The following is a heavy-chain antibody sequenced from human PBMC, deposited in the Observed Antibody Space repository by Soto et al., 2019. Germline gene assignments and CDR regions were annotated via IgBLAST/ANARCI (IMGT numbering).Heavy chain of an antibody. J-gene: IGHJ4*02. CDR1: GYTFTGYA. V-gene: IGHV1-3*01. Sequence: ASVKVSCKASGYTFTGYAMHCVRQAPGQRLEWMGWINAGNGNTKYSQKFQGRVTITRDTSASTAYMELSSLRSEDTAVYYCARAVAVAADFAYWVQGTLVTSPQ. D-gene: IGHD6-19*01. CDR3: ARAVAVAADFAY. CDR2: INAGNGNT.